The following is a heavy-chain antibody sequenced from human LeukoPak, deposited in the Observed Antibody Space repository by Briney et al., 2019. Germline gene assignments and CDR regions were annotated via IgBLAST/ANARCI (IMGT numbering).Heavy chain of an antibody. Sequence: GGSLRLSCAASGFTFSSYWMSWVRQAPGKGLEWVANIKQDGSEKYYVDSVKGRFTISRDNAKNSLYLQMNSLRAEDTAVYYCARHNWDDKVYYFSYWGQGTLVTVSS. CDR2: IKQDGSEK. D-gene: IGHD1-20*01. CDR1: GFTFSSYW. CDR3: ARHNWDDKVYYFSY. V-gene: IGHV3-7*01. J-gene: IGHJ4*02.